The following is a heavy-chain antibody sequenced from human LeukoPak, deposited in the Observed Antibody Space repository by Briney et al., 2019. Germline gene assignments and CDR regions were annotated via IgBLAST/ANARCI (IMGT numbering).Heavy chain of an antibody. D-gene: IGHD2-2*01. J-gene: IGHJ4*02. CDR2: IRYDGSNK. V-gene: IGHV3-30*02. Sequence: GGSLRLSCAASGFSFDDYGMHWVRQAPGKGLEWVAFIRYDGSNKYYADSVKGRFTISRDNSKNTLYLQMNSLRAEDTAVYYCAKKYCSSTSCKEYYFDYWGQGTLVTVSS. CDR3: AKKYCSSTSCKEYYFDY. CDR1: GFSFDDYG.